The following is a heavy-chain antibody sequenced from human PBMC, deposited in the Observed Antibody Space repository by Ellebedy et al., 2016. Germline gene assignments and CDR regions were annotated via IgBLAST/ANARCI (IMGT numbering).Heavy chain of an antibody. CDR1: GSSFTDYY. CDR2: ISPGGST. V-gene: IGHV4-34*01. Sequence: SETLSLTXTVSGSSFTDYYWTWIRQSPRKGLQWIGEISPGGSTAYGPSFKRRVTISVQTSQKRVSLRLRSVTAADTAVYFCARRAYSTSAPAGWFGPWGQGTLVTVSS. J-gene: IGHJ5*02. CDR3: ARRAYSTSAPAGWFGP. D-gene: IGHD5-18*01.